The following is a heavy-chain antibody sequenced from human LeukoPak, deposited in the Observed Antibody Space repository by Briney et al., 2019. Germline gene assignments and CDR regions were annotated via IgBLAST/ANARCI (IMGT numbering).Heavy chain of an antibody. CDR3: ARGDIVVLPAGIPHNWFDP. Sequence: VASVKVSCKASGYTFTSYGISWVRQAPGQGLEWMGWISAYNGNTNYAQKLQGRVTMTRDTSISTAHMELSRLRSDDTAVYYCARGDIVVLPAGIPHNWFDPWGQGTLVTVSS. D-gene: IGHD2-2*02. V-gene: IGHV1-18*01. CDR1: GYTFTSYG. J-gene: IGHJ5*02. CDR2: ISAYNGNT.